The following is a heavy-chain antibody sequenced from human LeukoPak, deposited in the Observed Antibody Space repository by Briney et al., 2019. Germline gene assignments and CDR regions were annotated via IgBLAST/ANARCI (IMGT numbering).Heavy chain of an antibody. CDR3: ARGPSITIFGVVIISWFDP. D-gene: IGHD3-3*01. J-gene: IGHJ5*02. CDR1: GGSFSGYY. CDR2: INHSGST. Sequence: SETLSLTRAVYGGSFSGYYWSWIRQPPGKGLEWIGEINHSGSTNYNPPLKSRVTISVDTSKNQFSLKPSSVTAADTAVYYCARGPSITIFGVVIISWFDPWGQGTLVTVSS. V-gene: IGHV4-34*01.